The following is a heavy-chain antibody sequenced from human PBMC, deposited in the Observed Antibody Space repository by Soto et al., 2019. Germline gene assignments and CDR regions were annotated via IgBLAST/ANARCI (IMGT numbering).Heavy chain of an antibody. V-gene: IGHV4-30-4*07. CDR3: ARGQSIVAAIDYFDY. D-gene: IGHD5-12*01. CDR1: GVYVSSAGYS. J-gene: IGHJ4*02. CDR2: VYQSGRT. Sequence: HSDTLSLSCAVSGVYVSSAGYSWSWIRQPPGKGLEWIGYVYQSGRTYGSVTTSYNPSLKSRVTISVDRSTNQFSLKLISVTAADTAVYFCARGQSIVAAIDYFDYWGQGSLVTVSS.